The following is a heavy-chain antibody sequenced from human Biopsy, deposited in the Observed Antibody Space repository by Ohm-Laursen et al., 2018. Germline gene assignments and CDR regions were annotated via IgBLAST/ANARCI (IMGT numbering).Heavy chain of an antibody. Sequence: SVYVSCKASGGTFINYAISWVRQAPGQGLEWMGGIIPMFGTANYAQMFQGRVTINADESTSTSYMELSSLTTEDTAIYYCARGPHSGSHSCFDYWGRGTLVTVSS. CDR2: IIPMFGTA. CDR1: GGTFINYA. D-gene: IGHD1-26*01. CDR3: ARGPHSGSHSCFDY. V-gene: IGHV1-69*13. J-gene: IGHJ4*02.